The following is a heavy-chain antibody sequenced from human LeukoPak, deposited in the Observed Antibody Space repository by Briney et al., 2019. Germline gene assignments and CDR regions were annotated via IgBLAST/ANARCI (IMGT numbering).Heavy chain of an antibody. V-gene: IGHV4-38-2*02. CDR3: ARDPYCNGGSCYSN. Sequence: KPSETLSHTCIVSGFSISTGYYWGWIRQPPGKGLEWIGSIYHSGRTHYNPSLKSRLTISVDTSKNQFSLKLSSVTAADTAVYYCARDPYCNGGSCYSNWGQGTLVTVSS. CDR2: IYHSGRT. CDR1: GFSISTGYY. D-gene: IGHD2-15*01. J-gene: IGHJ4*02.